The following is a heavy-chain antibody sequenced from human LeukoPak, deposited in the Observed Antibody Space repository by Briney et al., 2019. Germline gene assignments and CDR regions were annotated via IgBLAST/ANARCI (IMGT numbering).Heavy chain of an antibody. Sequence: GGSLRLSCAASGFTFSSYWMSWVRQAPGKGLEWVANIKQDGSEKYYVDSVKGRFTISRDNAKNSLYLQMNSLRAEDTAVYYCARDGPHYGGNSFSDYYYYGMDVWGQGTTVTVSS. V-gene: IGHV3-7*01. J-gene: IGHJ6*02. CDR1: GFTFSSYW. CDR2: IKQDGSEK. CDR3: ARDGPHYGGNSFSDYYYYGMDV. D-gene: IGHD4-23*01.